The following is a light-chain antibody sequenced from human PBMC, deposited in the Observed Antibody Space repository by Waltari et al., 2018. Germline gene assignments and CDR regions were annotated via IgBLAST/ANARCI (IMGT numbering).Light chain of an antibody. CDR1: SSDVGGYNY. V-gene: IGLV2-14*03. CDR3: SSYTGSSTNFV. J-gene: IGLJ1*01. CDR2: DVS. Sequence: QSALTQPASVSGSPGQSITISCTGTSSDVGGYNYVSWYQQHPGKAPKLMIFDVSNRPSGVSNRFSGSKSGNTASLTISGLRAEDEADYYCSSYTGSSTNFVFGTGTKVTVL.